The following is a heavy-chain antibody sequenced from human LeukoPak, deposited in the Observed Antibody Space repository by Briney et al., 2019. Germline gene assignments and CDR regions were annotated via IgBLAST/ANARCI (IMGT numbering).Heavy chain of an antibody. CDR3: ARDRSSGGAFDY. CDR2: IYYSGST. CDR1: GGSISSYY. V-gene: IGHV4-59*01. Sequence: PSETLSLTCTVSGGSISSYYWSWIRQPPGKGLEWIGYIYYSGSTNYNPSLKSRVTISVDTSKNQFSLKLSSVTAADTAVYYCARDRSSGGAFDYWGQGTLVTVSS. D-gene: IGHD6-25*01. J-gene: IGHJ4*02.